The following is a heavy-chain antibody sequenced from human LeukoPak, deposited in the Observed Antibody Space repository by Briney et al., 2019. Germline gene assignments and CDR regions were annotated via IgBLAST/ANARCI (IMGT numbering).Heavy chain of an antibody. CDR2: ISSSGITI. V-gene: IGHV3-48*03. CDR3: AREPYSGYDGGYYYYYYYMDV. Sequence: PGGSLRLSCAASGFTFSSYEMNWVRQAPGKGLEWVSYISSSGITIYYADSVKGRFTISRDNAKNSLYLQMNSLRAEDTAVYYCAREPYSGYDGGYYYYYYYMDVWGKGTTVTVSS. CDR1: GFTFSSYE. D-gene: IGHD5-12*01. J-gene: IGHJ6*03.